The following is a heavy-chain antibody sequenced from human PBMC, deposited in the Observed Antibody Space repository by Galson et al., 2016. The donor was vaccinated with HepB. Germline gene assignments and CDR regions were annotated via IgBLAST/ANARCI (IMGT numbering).Heavy chain of an antibody. CDR1: GFTFSSYA. J-gene: IGHJ6*04. CDR2: ISSSSTI. CDR3: ARDQYDFWSGYYTRGGYYGMDV. V-gene: IGHV3-48*01. D-gene: IGHD3-3*01. Sequence: SLRLSCAASGFTFSSYAMNWVRQAPGKGLEWVSYISSSSTIYYADSVKGRFTISRDNAKNSLYLQMNSLRAEDTAVYYCARDQYDFWSGYYTRGGYYGMDVWGKGTTVTVSS.